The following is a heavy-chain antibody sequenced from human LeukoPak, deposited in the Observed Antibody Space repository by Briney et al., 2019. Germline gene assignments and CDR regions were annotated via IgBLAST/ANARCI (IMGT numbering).Heavy chain of an antibody. J-gene: IGHJ4*02. D-gene: IGHD1-26*01. CDR3: AALDSGNYYGDY. Sequence: GGSLRLSCAASGFTFDDYAMHWVRQAPGQGLEWFSGISWNSGSIGYADSVKGRFTISRDNAKNSLYLQMNSLRPEDTALYYCAALDSGNYYGDYWGQGTLVTASS. CDR2: ISWNSGSI. V-gene: IGHV3-9*01. CDR1: GFTFDDYA.